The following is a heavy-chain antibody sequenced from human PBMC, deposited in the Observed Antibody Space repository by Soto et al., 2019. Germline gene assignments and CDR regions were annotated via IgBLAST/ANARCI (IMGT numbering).Heavy chain of an antibody. CDR2: FDPEDGET. Sequence: ASVKVSCKVSGYSLTELSMHWVRQAPGKGLEWMGGFDPEDGETIYAQNFQGRVTMTEDTSTDTAHMELSSLKSEDTAVYYCATRATVGRYYYYGLDVWGQGTMVTV. J-gene: IGHJ6*02. CDR1: GYSLTELS. D-gene: IGHD4-17*01. V-gene: IGHV1-24*01. CDR3: ATRATVGRYYYYGLDV.